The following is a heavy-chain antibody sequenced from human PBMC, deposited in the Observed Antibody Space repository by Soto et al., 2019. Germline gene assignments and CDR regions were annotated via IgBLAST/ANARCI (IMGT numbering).Heavy chain of an antibody. CDR3: AALYCSSTSCYGPSDYYYYGMDV. J-gene: IGHJ6*02. V-gene: IGHV1-69*13. D-gene: IGHD2-2*01. CDR2: IIPIFGTA. CDR1: GGTFSSYA. Sequence: ASVKVSCKASGGTFSSYAISWVRQAPGQGLEWMGGIIPIFGTANYAQKFQGRVTITADESTSTAYMELSSLRSEDTAVYYCAALYCSSTSCYGPSDYYYYGMDVWGQGTTVTVSS.